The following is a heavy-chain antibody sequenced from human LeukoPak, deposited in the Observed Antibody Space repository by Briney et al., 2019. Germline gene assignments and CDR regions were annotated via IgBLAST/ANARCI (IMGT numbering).Heavy chain of an antibody. J-gene: IGHJ4*02. D-gene: IGHD6-13*01. CDR3: ARLELGAAGRPLTYYFDY. CDR2: IYYSGST. Sequence: SETLSLTCTVSGGSISSYYWSWIRQPPGRGLEWIGHIYYSGSTNYNPSLKSRVTMSVDTSKNQFSLKLSSVTAADTAVYYCARLELGAAGRPLTYYFDYWGQGTLVTVSS. CDR1: GGSISSYY. V-gene: IGHV4-59*08.